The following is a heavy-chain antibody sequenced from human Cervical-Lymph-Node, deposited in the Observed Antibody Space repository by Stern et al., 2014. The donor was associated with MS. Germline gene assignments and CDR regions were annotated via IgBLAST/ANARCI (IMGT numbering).Heavy chain of an antibody. CDR2: INHSGST. D-gene: IGHD3-10*01. CDR1: GGSFSGYY. CDR3: ARVEDSSGTYPDY. V-gene: IGHV4-34*01. Sequence: QVQLVQWGAGLLKPSETLSLTCAVYGGSFSGYYWSWIRQPPGKGLEWIGEINHSGSTNYISSLKSRVTISVDTSKNQFSLKLRSVTAADTAVYYCARVEDSSGTYPDYWGQGTLVTVSS. J-gene: IGHJ4*02.